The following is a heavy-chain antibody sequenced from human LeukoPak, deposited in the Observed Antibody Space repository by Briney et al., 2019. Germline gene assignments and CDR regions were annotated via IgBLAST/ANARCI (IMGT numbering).Heavy chain of an antibody. CDR2: INPNSGGT. V-gene: IGHV1-2*02. CDR3: ARGTYCGGDCIGN. CDR1: GYTFTGYY. D-gene: IGHD2-21*02. Sequence: GASVKVSCKASGYTFTGYYIHWVRQVPGRGLEWMGWINPNSGGTNYAQKFQGRVTVTRDTSISTAYMELSRLRSDDTAVYYCARGTYCGGDCIGNWGQGTLVIVSS. J-gene: IGHJ4*02.